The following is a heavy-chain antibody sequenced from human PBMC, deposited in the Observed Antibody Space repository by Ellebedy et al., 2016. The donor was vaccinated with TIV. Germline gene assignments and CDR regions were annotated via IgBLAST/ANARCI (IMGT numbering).Heavy chain of an antibody. D-gene: IGHD3-16*01. J-gene: IGHJ6*02. CDR1: GFTFSSYS. CDR2: ISSSSSTI. V-gene: IGHV3-48*04. Sequence: GESLKISCAASGFTFSSYSMNWVRQAPGKGLEWVSYISSSSSTICYADSVKGRFTISRDNAKNSLYLQMNSLRAEDTAVYYCASLGIFPSSYYYGMDVWGQGTTVTVSS. CDR3: ASLGIFPSSYYYGMDV.